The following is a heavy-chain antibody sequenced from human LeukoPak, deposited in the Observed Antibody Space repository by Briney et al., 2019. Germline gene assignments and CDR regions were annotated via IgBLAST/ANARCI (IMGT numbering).Heavy chain of an antibody. CDR3: ARERYSYGYGVDWFDP. J-gene: IGHJ5*02. D-gene: IGHD5-18*01. V-gene: IGHV3-33*01. CDR1: GCTFISYG. CDR2: IWYDGSNK. Sequence: PWRSLRLWCGASGCTFISYGMRWVRQAPGKGLEWVAVIWYDGSNKYYADSVKGRFTISRDNSKNTLYPQMNSLRAEDTAVYYCARERYSYGYGVDWFDPWGQGTLVTVSS.